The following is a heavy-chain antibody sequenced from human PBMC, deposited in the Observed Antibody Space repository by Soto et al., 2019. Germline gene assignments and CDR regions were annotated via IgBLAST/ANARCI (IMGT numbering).Heavy chain of an antibody. CDR1: GGSISTNY. D-gene: IGHD4-17*01. J-gene: IGHJ5*02. Sequence: QVQLQESGPGLVKPSETLSLTCTVSGGSISTNYWSWIWQPPGKGLEWIGYISSSGYTNYNASLKSRITISIDTSKNQFSLKLTSVTAADTAVYYCASLHGARFDPWGQGTLVTVSS. CDR2: ISSSGYT. V-gene: IGHV4-4*08. CDR3: ASLHGARFDP.